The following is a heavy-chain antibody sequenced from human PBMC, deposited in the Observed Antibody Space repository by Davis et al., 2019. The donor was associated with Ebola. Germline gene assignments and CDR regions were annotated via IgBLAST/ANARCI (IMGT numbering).Heavy chain of an antibody. CDR1: GFTFSSYA. Sequence: GESLKISCAASGFTFSSYAMSWVRQAPGKGLEWVSAISGSGGSTYYADSVKGRFTISRDNAKNSLYLQMNSLRAEDTALYYCAKSAAEYGMDVWGQGTTVTVSS. D-gene: IGHD2-2*01. V-gene: IGHV3-23*01. J-gene: IGHJ6*02. CDR3: AKSAAEYGMDV. CDR2: ISGSGGST.